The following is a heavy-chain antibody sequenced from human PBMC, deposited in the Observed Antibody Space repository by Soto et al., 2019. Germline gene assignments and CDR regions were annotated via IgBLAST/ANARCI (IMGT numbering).Heavy chain of an antibody. CDR1: GGSVSSGDYY. CDR3: ARDQQVTGADYNYHGIDV. Sequence: SETLSLTCTVSGGSVSSGDYYWSWIRQPPGKGLEWIGYVYYSGSTNYNPSLKSRVTISIDTSKNQFSLKLSSVNAADTAVYYCARDQQVTGADYNYHGIDVWGQGTTVTVSS. J-gene: IGHJ6*02. CDR2: VYYSGST. D-gene: IGHD7-27*01. V-gene: IGHV4-61*08.